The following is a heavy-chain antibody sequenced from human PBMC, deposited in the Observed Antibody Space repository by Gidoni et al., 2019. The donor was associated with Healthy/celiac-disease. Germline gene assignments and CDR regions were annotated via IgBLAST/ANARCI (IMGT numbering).Heavy chain of an antibody. J-gene: IGHJ6*02. V-gene: IGHV3-23*01. CDR2: IRGRGGST. CDR3: AINSEVQLQRTLLFAHYYGMDV. Sequence: EVQLLESGGGLVQPGGSLRLSCAASGFTFSSYAMSWVRQAPGKGLGWVSAIRGRGGSTYNADSVKGRFTISRDNSKNTLYLQMNSLRAEDTAVYYCAINSEVQLQRTLLFAHYYGMDVWGQGTTVTVSS. CDR1: GFTFSSYA. D-gene: IGHD2-21*01.